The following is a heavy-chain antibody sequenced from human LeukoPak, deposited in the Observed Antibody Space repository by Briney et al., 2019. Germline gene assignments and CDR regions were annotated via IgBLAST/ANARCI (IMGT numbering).Heavy chain of an antibody. V-gene: IGHV3-7*03. J-gene: IGHJ4*02. Sequence: GGSLRLSCAASGFTFSIYWMSWVRQAPGKGLEWVANIKEDGSEKYYLDSVKGRFTISRDNAKNSLYLQINSLRAEDMAMYYCARDRGQVGLFDYWGQGTLVTVSS. CDR1: GFTFSIYW. CDR2: IKEDGSEK. D-gene: IGHD1-26*01. CDR3: ARDRGQVGLFDY.